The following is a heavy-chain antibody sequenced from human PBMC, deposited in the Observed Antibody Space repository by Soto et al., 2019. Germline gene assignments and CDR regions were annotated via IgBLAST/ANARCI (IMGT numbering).Heavy chain of an antibody. CDR3: ARLGLDGSGSYYYPEEYYYYGMDV. Sequence: QVQLVQSGAEVKKPGASVKVSCKASGYTFTSYDISWVRQATGQGLEWMGWMNPNSGNTGYAQKFQGRVTITRNTSISTAYMELSSLRSEDTAVYYCARLGLDGSGSYYYPEEYYYYGMDVWGQGTTVTVSS. CDR1: GYTFTSYD. CDR2: MNPNSGNT. V-gene: IGHV1-8*01. J-gene: IGHJ6*02. D-gene: IGHD3-10*01.